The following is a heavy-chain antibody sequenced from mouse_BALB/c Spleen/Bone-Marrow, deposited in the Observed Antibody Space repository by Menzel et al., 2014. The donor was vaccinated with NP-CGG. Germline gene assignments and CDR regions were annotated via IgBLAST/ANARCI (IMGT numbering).Heavy chain of an antibody. D-gene: IGHD2-2*01. CDR1: GFSLTSYG. CDR3: ARDWLRRAMDY. Sequence: VHVVESGPGLVAPSQSLSITCTVSGFSLTSYGVHWVRQPPGKGLEWLGVIWAGGSTNYNSALMSRLSISKDNPKSQVFLKMNSLQTDDTAMYYCARDWLRRAMDYWGQGTSVTVSS. V-gene: IGHV2-9*02. J-gene: IGHJ4*01. CDR2: IWAGGST.